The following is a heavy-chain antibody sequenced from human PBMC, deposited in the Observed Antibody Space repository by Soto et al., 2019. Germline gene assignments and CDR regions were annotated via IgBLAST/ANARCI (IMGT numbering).Heavy chain of an antibody. J-gene: IGHJ6*02. V-gene: IGHV3-7*01. Sequence: PGGSLRLSCATSGFTFSSYWLTWVRQAPGKGLEWVASIKQDGRETFHVDSVQGRFTISRDNAKKSLYLQMNSLRAEDTAVYYCVRFSIFGVVLLLGGMDGWGQGTTLTVSS. CDR2: IKQDGRET. CDR1: GFTFSSYW. D-gene: IGHD3-3*01. CDR3: VRFSIFGVVLLLGGMDG.